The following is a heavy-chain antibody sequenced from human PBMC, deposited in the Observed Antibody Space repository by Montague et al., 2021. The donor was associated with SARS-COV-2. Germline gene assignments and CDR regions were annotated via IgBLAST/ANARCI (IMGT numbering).Heavy chain of an antibody. J-gene: IGHJ6*02. CDR2: IYYSGST. V-gene: IGHV4-39*07. CDR1: GGSISSSCYY. CDR3: ARVGRQQLVRLSGMDV. Sequence: SETLSLTCTVSGGSISSSCYYWGWIRQPPGKGLEWIGSIYYSGSTYYNPPLKSRVTISVDTSKNQFSLKLSSVTAADTAVYYCARVGRQQLVRLSGMDVWGQGTTVTVSS. D-gene: IGHD6-13*01.